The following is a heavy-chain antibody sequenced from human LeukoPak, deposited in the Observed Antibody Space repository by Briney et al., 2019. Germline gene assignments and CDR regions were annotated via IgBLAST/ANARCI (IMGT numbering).Heavy chain of an antibody. D-gene: IGHD2-8*01. CDR3: AKMGVYCTSGVCYSDY. CDR2: ISGSGGST. CDR1: GFTFSSYA. Sequence: GGSLRLSCAASGFTFSSYAMSWLRQAPGKELEWVSAISGSGGSTYYADSVKGRFTISRDNSKNTLYLQMNSLRAEDTAVYYCAKMGVYCTSGVCYSDYWGQGTLVTVSS. J-gene: IGHJ4*02. V-gene: IGHV3-23*01.